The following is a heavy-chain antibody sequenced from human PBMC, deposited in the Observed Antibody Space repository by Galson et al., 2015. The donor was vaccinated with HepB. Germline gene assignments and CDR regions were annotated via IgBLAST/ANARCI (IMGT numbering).Heavy chain of an antibody. CDR1: GFTFNSYE. CDR3: ARSKSPSSPSDN. V-gene: IGHV3-48*03. CDR2: ISSSGGTI. D-gene: IGHD6-13*01. J-gene: IGHJ4*02. Sequence: SLRLSCAASGFTFNSYEMNWVRQAPGKGLEWVSYISSSGGTIYYADSVKGRFTISRGNAKSLYLQMNSLTAEDTAVYYCARSKSPSSPSDNWGQGTLVTVSS.